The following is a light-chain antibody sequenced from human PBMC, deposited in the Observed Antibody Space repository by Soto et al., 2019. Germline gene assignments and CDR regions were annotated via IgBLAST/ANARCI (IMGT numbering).Light chain of an antibody. Sequence: EIVMTQSPATLSVSPGERATLSCRANQSVSSKLAWYQQKPGQAPRLLIYGASTRATGIPARFSGSGSGTEFTLTITSLQSEDFAIYYCQQYYNWRTFGQGTKVDIK. CDR2: GAS. CDR1: QSVSSK. CDR3: QQYYNWRT. V-gene: IGKV3-15*01. J-gene: IGKJ1*01.